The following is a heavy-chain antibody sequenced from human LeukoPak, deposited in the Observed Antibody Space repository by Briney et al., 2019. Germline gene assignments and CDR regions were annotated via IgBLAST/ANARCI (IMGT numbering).Heavy chain of an antibody. J-gene: IGHJ1*01. CDR3: ARLDSSGWYPAEYFQH. CDR1: GFTFSNYW. CDR2: IKQDGSEK. V-gene: IGHV3-7*01. Sequence: TGGSLRLSCAASGFTFSNYWMSWVRQAPGKGLEWVANIKQDGSEKYYVDSVKGRFTISRDSAKNSLYLQMNSLRAEDTAAYYCARLDSSGWYPAEYFQHWGQGTLVTVSS. D-gene: IGHD6-19*01.